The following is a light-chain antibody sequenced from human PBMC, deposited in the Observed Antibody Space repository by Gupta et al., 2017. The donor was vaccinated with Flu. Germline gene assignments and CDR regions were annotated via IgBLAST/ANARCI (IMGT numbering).Light chain of an antibody. Sequence: IVMTPSPLSLPVTTVEPTSITCRSSQSILHSNGYNYLYWYLQKTGQPPQLLIYLGSNRASGVPDRVSGGGSCTEFSLKISSVEAEDVVVYYCMQELQPTPRTFGQGTKVEIK. CDR2: LGS. CDR3: MQELQPTPRT. V-gene: IGKV2-28*01. J-gene: IGKJ1*01. CDR1: QSILHSNGYNY.